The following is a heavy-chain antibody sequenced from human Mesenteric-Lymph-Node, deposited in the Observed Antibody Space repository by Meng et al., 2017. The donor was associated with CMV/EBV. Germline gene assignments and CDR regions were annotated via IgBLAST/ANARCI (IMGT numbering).Heavy chain of an antibody. Sequence: GDKISSDSATWNWIRQAPSRGLEWLGRTYYRSKWYNDYAVSVKSRIIVNPDTSKNQFSLQLTSVTPEDTAVYYCARVPSGWYYFDYWGQGALVTVSS. D-gene: IGHD6-19*01. CDR2: TYYRSKWYN. V-gene: IGHV6-1*01. J-gene: IGHJ4*02. CDR3: ARVPSGWYYFDY. CDR1: GDKISSDSAT.